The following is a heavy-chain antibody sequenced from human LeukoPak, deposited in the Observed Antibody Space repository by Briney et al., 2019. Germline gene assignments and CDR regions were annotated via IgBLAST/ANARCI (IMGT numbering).Heavy chain of an antibody. Sequence: GGSLRLSCAASGFTFSTYTMNWVRQAPGKGLEWVSSISSSSSYIYYADSLKGRFTISRDNAKNSLYLQMNSLRAEDTAVYYCARVGPDFGVAHWSYYYYGMDVWGQGTTVTVSS. CDR3: ARVGPDFGVAHWSYYYYGMDV. CDR2: ISSSSSYI. J-gene: IGHJ6*02. V-gene: IGHV3-21*04. D-gene: IGHD3-3*01. CDR1: GFTFSTYT.